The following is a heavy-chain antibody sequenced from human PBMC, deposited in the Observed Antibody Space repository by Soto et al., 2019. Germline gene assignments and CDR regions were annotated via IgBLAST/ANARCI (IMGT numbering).Heavy chain of an antibody. D-gene: IGHD4-17*01. V-gene: IGHV4-34*01. J-gene: IGHJ1*01. CDR2: INHSGST. CDR1: GGSFSDFY. Sequence: SETLSLTCAVYGGSFSDFYWNWIRQPPGKGLEWIGEINHSGSTNYNPSLKSRLTMSVDMSKNQFSLKLSSMTAADTAIYYCARGTTVTAGYFHHWGQGTLVTVSS. CDR3: ARGTTVTAGYFHH.